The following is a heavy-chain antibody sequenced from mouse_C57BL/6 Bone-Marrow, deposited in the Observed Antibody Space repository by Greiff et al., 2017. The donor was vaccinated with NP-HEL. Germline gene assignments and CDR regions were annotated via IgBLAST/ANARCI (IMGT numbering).Heavy chain of an antibody. CDR2: INPGSGGT. V-gene: IGHV1-54*01. CDR1: GYAFTNYL. CDR3: ARSRGYSFDY. Sequence: VQRVESGAELVRPGTSVKVSCKASGYAFTNYLIEWVKQRPGQGLEWIGVINPGSGGTNYNEKFKGKATLTADKSSSTAYMQLSSLTSEDSAVYFCARSRGYSFDYWGQGTTLTVSS. J-gene: IGHJ2*01.